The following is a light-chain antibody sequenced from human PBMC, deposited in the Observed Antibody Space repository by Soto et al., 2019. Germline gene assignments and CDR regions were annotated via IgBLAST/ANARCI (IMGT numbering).Light chain of an antibody. V-gene: IGKV3-20*01. Sequence: EIVLTQSPGTLSLSPGERATLSCRASQSVRGSYVAWYQQRPGQAPRLLIYGASSRATGIPDRFSGSGSGTDFTLTISRLEPEDFAVYYCQQYGRSPRTFGQGTKVEIK. CDR3: QQYGRSPRT. CDR2: GAS. J-gene: IGKJ1*01. CDR1: QSVRGSY.